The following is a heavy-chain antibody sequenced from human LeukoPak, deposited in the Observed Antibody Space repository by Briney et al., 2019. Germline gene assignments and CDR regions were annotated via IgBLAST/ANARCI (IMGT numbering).Heavy chain of an antibody. CDR3: ARDPNGNWYFDL. D-gene: IGHD1-1*01. CDR2: IYYSGST. J-gene: IGHJ2*01. Sequence: SETLSLTCTVSGGFISSGGYYWSWIRQHPGKGLEWIGYIYYSGSTYYNPSLKSRVTISVDTSKNQFSLKLSSVTAADTAVYYCARDPNGNWYFDLWGRGTLVTVSS. CDR1: GGFISSGGYY. V-gene: IGHV4-31*03.